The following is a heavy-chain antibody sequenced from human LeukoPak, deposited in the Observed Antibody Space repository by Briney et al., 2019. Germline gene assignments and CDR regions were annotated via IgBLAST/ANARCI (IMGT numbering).Heavy chain of an antibody. CDR1: GFTFSSYS. D-gene: IGHD2-2*01. CDR2: ISSSSSYI. J-gene: IGHJ4*02. V-gene: IGHV3-21*01. CDR3: ARERGSSSWTLFGY. Sequence: PGGSLRLSCAASGFTFSSYSMNWVRQAPGKGLEWVSSISSSSSYIYYADSVRGRFTISRDDAKNSLYLQMNSLIAEDTAVYCCARERGSSSWTLFGYWGQGTLVTVSS.